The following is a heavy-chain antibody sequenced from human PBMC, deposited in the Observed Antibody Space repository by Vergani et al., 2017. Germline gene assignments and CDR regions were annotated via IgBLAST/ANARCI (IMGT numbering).Heavy chain of an antibody. J-gene: IGHJ3*02. Sequence: QVQLVQSGAEVKKPGSSVKVSCKASGGTFSSYTISWVRQAPGQGLEWMGRINPNTGGTNYAQKFQGRVTVTRDTSISTADMELSRLRSDDTAVYYCARVWTTVTFDAFDIWGQGTMVTVSS. CDR2: INPNTGGT. D-gene: IGHD4-17*01. V-gene: IGHV1-2*02. CDR1: GGTFSSYT. CDR3: ARVWTTVTFDAFDI.